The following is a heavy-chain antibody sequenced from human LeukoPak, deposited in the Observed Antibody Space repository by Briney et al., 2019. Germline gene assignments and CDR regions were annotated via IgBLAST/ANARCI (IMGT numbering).Heavy chain of an antibody. Sequence: ASLKTSSKTSGYTFTNYAIHCARQATGHRPEWMGWINAGNGNTKYSQKIQGRVTITRDTSASTAYMELSSLRSEDTAIYYCARDPGIGYWGQGTLVTVSS. CDR2: INAGNGNT. CDR3: ARDPGIGY. D-gene: IGHD6-13*01. CDR1: GYTFTNYA. J-gene: IGHJ4*02. V-gene: IGHV1-3*01.